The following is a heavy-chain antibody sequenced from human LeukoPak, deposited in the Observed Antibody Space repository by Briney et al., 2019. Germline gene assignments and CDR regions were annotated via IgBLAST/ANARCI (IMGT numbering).Heavy chain of an antibody. Sequence: SETLCVTSAEPGVSISSSYWCWIRQPAGKGLEWIGRIYTSGSTNYNPSLKSRVTMSVDTSKNQFSLKLSSVTAADTAVYYCARHGGYDAFDIWGQGTMVTVSS. D-gene: IGHD3-10*01. J-gene: IGHJ3*02. CDR3: ARHGGYDAFDI. V-gene: IGHV4-4*07. CDR2: IYTSGST. CDR1: GVSISSSY.